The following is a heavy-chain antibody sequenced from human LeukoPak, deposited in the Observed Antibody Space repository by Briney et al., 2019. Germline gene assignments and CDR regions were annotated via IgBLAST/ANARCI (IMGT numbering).Heavy chain of an antibody. CDR2: ISSSGGYT. D-gene: IGHD2-21*01. CDR1: GFTFSDYY. CDR3: ASRSPPGETGYFDY. J-gene: IGHJ4*02. Sequence: GGSLRLSCAASGFTFSDYYMSWIRQAPGRGLEWVSYISSSGGYTKYADSVKGRFTISRDNAKKSLYLRLNSLRAEDTAVYYCASRSPPGETGYFDYWGQGTLVTVSS. V-gene: IGHV3-11*06.